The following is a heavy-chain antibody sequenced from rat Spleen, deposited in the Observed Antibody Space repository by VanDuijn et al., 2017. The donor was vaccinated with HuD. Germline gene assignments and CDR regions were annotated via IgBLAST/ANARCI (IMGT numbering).Heavy chain of an antibody. CDR3: TTGPRILRLDWFAY. V-gene: IGHV5-27*01. D-gene: IGHD1-6*01. J-gene: IGHJ3*01. CDR2: ISTRGGST. Sequence: EVQLVESGGGLVQPGRSMKLSCVASGFTFSDYYMAWVRQAPKKGLEWVATISTRGGSTYYRDSVKGRFTISRDNAKSTLYLEMNSLRSEDTATYYCTTGPRILRLDWFAYWGQGTLVTVSS. CDR1: GFTFSDYY.